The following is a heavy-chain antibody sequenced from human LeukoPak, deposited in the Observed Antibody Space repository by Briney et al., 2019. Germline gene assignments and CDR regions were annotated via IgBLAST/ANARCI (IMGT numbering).Heavy chain of an antibody. J-gene: IGHJ4*02. V-gene: IGHV3-21*05. CDR2: INTDSSDI. D-gene: IGHD2-2*01. CDR3: ARDTFQPGLIDS. Sequence: GGSLRLSCAASGFTFSRFAMNWVRQTPGKGLEWISYINTDSSDIHYADSVKGRFTISRDNARNTLFLQLSSLRAEDSAVYYCARDTFQPGLIDSWGQGTLVTVSS. CDR1: GFTFSRFA.